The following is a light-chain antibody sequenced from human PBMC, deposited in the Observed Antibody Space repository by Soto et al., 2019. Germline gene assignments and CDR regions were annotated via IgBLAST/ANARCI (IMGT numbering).Light chain of an antibody. CDR3: QLNGSSPPIT. Sequence: VLTQSPGTLSLSPGERATLSCRASQSVRSTSLAWYQQKPGQAPRLLIYGASSRATGIPDRFSGGGSGTDFTLNIRRLEPEDFAVYYCQLNGSSPPITLGQGTRPEIK. CDR2: GAS. J-gene: IGKJ5*01. V-gene: IGKV3-20*01. CDR1: QSVRSTS.